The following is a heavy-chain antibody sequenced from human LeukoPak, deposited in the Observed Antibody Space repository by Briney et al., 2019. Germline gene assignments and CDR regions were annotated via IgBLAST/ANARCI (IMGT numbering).Heavy chain of an antibody. D-gene: IGHD6-13*01. CDR3: ARQGYSSSWALDY. CDR2: IYYSGST. V-gene: IGHV4-39*01. J-gene: IGHJ4*02. CDR1: GGSISSGSYY. Sequence: PSETLSLTCTVSGGSISSGSYYWGWIRPAPGNGLEWVGSIYYSGSTYYYSSLKSRVTIFADTSKNQFSLNLGSVTAADTAVYYCARQGYSSSWALDYWGQGTLVTVSS.